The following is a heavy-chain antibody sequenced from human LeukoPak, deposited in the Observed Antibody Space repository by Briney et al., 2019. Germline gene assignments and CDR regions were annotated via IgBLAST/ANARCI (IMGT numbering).Heavy chain of an antibody. CDR1: GGTFTSYA. D-gene: IGHD3-16*01. J-gene: IGHJ5*02. Sequence: SVKVSCKASGGTFTSYAISWVRQAPGHGLEWMGGIIPIFGTANYAQKFQGRVTITADESTSTAYMELSSLRSEDTAVYYCARDLGSPRYNWFDPWGQGTLVTVSS. CDR3: ARDLGSPRYNWFDP. CDR2: IIPIFGTA. V-gene: IGHV1-69*13.